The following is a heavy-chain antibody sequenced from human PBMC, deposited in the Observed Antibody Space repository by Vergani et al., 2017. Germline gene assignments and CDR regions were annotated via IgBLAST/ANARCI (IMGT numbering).Heavy chain of an antibody. Sequence: QVQLQQWGAGLLKPSETLSLTCAVYGGSFSGYYWSWIRQPPGKGLEWIGEINHSGSTNYNPSLKSRVTISVDTSKNQFSLKLSSVTAADTAVYYCARGNGITVTFARGRNRWFDPWGQGTLVTVSS. J-gene: IGHJ5*02. CDR1: GGSFSGYY. CDR2: INHSGST. V-gene: IGHV4-34*01. D-gene: IGHD1-20*01. CDR3: ARGNGITVTFARGRNRWFDP.